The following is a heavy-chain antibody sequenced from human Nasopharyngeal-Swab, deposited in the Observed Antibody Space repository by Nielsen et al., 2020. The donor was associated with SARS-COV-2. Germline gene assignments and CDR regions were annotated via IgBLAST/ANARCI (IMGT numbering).Heavy chain of an antibody. J-gene: IGHJ6*02. V-gene: IGHV3-49*03. D-gene: IGHD3-16*01. CDR1: GFTFSSYS. Sequence: GGSLRLSCAASGFTFSSYSMNWFRQAPGKGLEWVGFIRSKAYGGTTEYAASVKGRFTISRDDSKSIAYLQMNSLKTEDTAVYYCTRDGHRGKVWGQGTTVTVSS. CDR3: TRDGHRGKV. CDR2: IRSKAYGGTT.